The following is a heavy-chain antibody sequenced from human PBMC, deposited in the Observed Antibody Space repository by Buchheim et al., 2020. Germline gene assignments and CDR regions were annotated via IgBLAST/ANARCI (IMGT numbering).Heavy chain of an antibody. CDR3: ARHEVVGGSVVDY. CDR2: IFYTGST. Sequence: QLQLQESGPGLVKPSETLSLTCTVSGGSIDSSNHYWAWIRQPLGKGLEWIGSIFYTGSTYTGSSDHNPSLKSRVTISVDRSKNQFSLNVNSVTAADTAVYYCARHEVVGGSVVDYWGQGIL. V-gene: IGHV4-39*01. CDR1: GGSIDSSNHY. J-gene: IGHJ4*02. D-gene: IGHD1-26*01.